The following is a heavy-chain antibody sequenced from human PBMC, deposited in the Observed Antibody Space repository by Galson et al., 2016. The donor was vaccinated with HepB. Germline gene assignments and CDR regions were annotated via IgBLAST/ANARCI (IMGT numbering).Heavy chain of an antibody. CDR3: ARSPPYRYCSGGICTSFHYKYGMDV. CDR2: ISYDGRKK. Sequence: SLRLSCAASGFAFSGSAMHWVRQAPGKAPEWVAVISYDGRKKYYADSVKGRFTISRDESKKTLFLEMNSLRVEDTATYYCARSPPYRYCSGGICTSFHYKYGMDVWGRGTTVTVSS. J-gene: IGHJ6*02. V-gene: IGHV3-30*04. CDR1: GFAFSGSA. D-gene: IGHD2-15*01.